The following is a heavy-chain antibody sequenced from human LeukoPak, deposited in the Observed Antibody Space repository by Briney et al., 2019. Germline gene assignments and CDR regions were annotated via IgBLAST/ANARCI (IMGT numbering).Heavy chain of an antibody. CDR2: ISGGGETT. V-gene: IGHV3-23*01. Sequence: GGSLRLSCAASGFTFNNYAMNWVRQTPGKGLEWASSISGGGETTYYADSAKGRFTISRDNSQNTLYLQMNSLRAEDTAVYYCARDYADYVGYFFFDYWGQGTLVTVSS. D-gene: IGHD4-17*01. J-gene: IGHJ4*02. CDR1: GFTFNNYA. CDR3: ARDYADYVGYFFFDY.